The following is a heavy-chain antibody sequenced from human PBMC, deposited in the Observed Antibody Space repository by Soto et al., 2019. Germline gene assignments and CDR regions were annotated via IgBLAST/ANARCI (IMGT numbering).Heavy chain of an antibody. CDR1: GFTFSSYS. CDR3: ARESQTYYYGSGSVDY. D-gene: IGHD3-10*01. CDR2: ISSSSSTI. J-gene: IGHJ4*02. V-gene: IGHV3-48*02. Sequence: GGSLRLSCAASGFTFSSYSMNWVRQAPGKGLEWVSYISSSSSTIYYADSVKGRFTISRDNAKNSLYLQMNSLRDEDTAVYYCARESQTYYYGSGSVDYWGLGTLVTVSS.